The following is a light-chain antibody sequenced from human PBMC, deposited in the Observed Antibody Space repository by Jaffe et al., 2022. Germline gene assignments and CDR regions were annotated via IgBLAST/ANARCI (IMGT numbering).Light chain of an antibody. CDR2: LEGSGTY. CDR3: ETWDNNIHV. CDR1: SGHSSNI. Sequence: QPVLTQSSSASASLGSSVKLTCSLSSGHSSNIIAWHQQQPGKAPRYLMKLEGSGTYNKGSGVPDRFSGSSSGADRYLTISNVQSEDEADYYCETWDNNIHVFGTGTKVTVL. V-gene: IGLV4-60*03. J-gene: IGLJ1*01.